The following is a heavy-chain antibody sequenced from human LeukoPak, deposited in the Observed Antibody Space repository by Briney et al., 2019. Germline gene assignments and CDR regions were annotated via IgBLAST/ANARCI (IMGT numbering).Heavy chain of an antibody. Sequence: GGSLRLSCAASGFTFDDYAMPWVRQAPGKGLEWVSGISWNSGSIGYADSVKGRFTISRDNAKNSLYLQMNSLRAEDTALYYCAKMGTYYYDSSGYPDDAFDIWGQGTMVTVSS. CDR3: AKMGTYYYDSSGYPDDAFDI. D-gene: IGHD3-22*01. CDR2: ISWNSGSI. J-gene: IGHJ3*02. V-gene: IGHV3-9*01. CDR1: GFTFDDYA.